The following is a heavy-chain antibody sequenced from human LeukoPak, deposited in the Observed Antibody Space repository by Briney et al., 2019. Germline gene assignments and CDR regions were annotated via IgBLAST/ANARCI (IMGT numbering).Heavy chain of an antibody. Sequence: GGSLRLSCAASGFTFSSYSMNWVRQAPGKGVEWVSYISSSSSTIYYADSVKGRFTISRDNAKNSLYLQMNSLRDDDTAVYYCVRDHLWAFDIWGQGTMVTVSS. V-gene: IGHV3-48*02. D-gene: IGHD2-21*01. CDR3: VRDHLWAFDI. J-gene: IGHJ3*02. CDR1: GFTFSSYS. CDR2: ISSSSSTI.